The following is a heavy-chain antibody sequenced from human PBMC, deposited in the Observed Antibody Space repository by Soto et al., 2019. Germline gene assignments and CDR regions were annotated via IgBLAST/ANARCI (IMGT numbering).Heavy chain of an antibody. V-gene: IGHV3-23*01. Sequence: EVQLLESGGGLVQPGGSLRLSCAASGFRLSDSAVSWVRQAPGKGLEWVSSLTVTGDSAFYSDSVKGRFTISRDISKSTLYLQMNSLRAEDTAVYYCAKNGCSYTAFCPYYYDVDVWGRGTTVTVSS. D-gene: IGHD2-15*01. CDR3: AKNGCSYTAFCPYYYDVDV. J-gene: IGHJ6*03. CDR1: GFRLSDSA. CDR2: LTVTGDSA.